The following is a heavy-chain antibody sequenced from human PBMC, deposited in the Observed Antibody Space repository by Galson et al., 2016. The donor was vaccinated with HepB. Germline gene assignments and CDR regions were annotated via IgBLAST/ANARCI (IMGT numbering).Heavy chain of an antibody. CDR3: ARYYDILTGYSNYGMDV. D-gene: IGHD3-9*01. CDR1: GFTFRSYS. CDR2: LTSSGGST. J-gene: IGHJ6*02. Sequence: SLRLSCAASGFTFRSYSMAWVRQAPGKGLEWVSSLTSSGGSTHYTDSVKGRFTISRDNSKNTLYLQMNSLRAEDTAVYYCARYYDILTGYSNYGMDVWGQGTTVTVSS. V-gene: IGHV3-23*01.